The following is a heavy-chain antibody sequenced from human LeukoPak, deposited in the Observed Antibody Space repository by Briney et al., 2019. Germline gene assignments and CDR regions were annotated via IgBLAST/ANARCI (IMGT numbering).Heavy chain of an antibody. Sequence: QAGGSLRLSCAASGCTFDDYAMPWVRQAPGKGLESVSLISGDGGSTYYADSVKGRFTISRDNSKNSLYLQMNSLRTEDTALYYCAKDTGAGATINYYYYGMDVWGQGTTVTVSS. V-gene: IGHV3-43*02. CDR3: AKDTGAGATINYYYYGMDV. D-gene: IGHD5-12*01. CDR1: GCTFDDYA. J-gene: IGHJ6*02. CDR2: ISGDGGST.